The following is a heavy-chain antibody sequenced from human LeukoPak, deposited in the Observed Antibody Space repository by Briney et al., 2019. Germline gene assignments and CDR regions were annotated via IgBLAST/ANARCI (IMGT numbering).Heavy chain of an antibody. D-gene: IGHD3-16*02. CDR2: ISSSSTYI. CDR3: ARLLYDYVWGSYRSYYFDF. CDR1: GFTFSTYS. J-gene: IGHJ4*02. Sequence: PAGSLRLSCAASGFTFSTYSMNWVRQAPGKGLEWVSAISSSSTYIYYADSVKGRITITRDNAKNSLYLQMNSLRAEDTSVYYCARLLYDYVWGSYRSYYFDFWGQGTLVTVSS. V-gene: IGHV3-21*01.